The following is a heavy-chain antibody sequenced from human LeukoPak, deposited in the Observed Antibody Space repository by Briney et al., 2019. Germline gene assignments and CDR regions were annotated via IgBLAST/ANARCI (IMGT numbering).Heavy chain of an antibody. CDR1: GYTFTSYY. CDR2: INPSGGST. J-gene: IGHJ5*02. D-gene: IGHD1-26*01. V-gene: IGHV1-46*01. Sequence: ASVKVSCKASGYTFTSYYMHWVRQAPGQGLEWMGIINPSGGSTSYAQKFQGRVTMTRDTSTSTVYMELSSLRSEDTAVYYCARDSVGATAYNWFDPWGQGTLVAVSS. CDR3: ARDSVGATAYNWFDP.